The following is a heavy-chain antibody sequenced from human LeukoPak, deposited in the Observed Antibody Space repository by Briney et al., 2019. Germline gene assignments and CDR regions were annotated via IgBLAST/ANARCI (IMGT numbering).Heavy chain of an antibody. CDR1: GGYISTYY. CDR2: IHYTGST. D-gene: IGHD3-10*01. Sequence: SETLSLTCTVSGGYISTYYWSWIRQPPGKGLECIGYIHYTGSTNYNPSLKSRVTISVDTSKNQFSLKLSSVTAADTAIYYCARGGYYGSVNDFRFDPWGQGTLVTVSS. CDR3: ARGGYYGSVNDFRFDP. V-gene: IGHV4-59*01. J-gene: IGHJ5*02.